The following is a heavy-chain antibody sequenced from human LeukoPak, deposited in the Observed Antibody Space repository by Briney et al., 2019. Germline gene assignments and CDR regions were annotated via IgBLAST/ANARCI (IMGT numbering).Heavy chain of an antibody. CDR1: GGSISSGGYY. D-gene: IGHD2/OR15-2a*01. V-gene: IGHV4-31*03. J-gene: IGHJ6*02. Sequence: PSETLSLTCTVSGGSISSGGYYWSWIRQHPGKGLEWIGYIYYSGSTYYNPSLKSRVTISVDTSKNQFSLKLSSVTAADTAVYYCARHDPVGHFLRGMDVWGQGTTVTVSS. CDR2: IYYSGST. CDR3: ARHDPVGHFLRGMDV.